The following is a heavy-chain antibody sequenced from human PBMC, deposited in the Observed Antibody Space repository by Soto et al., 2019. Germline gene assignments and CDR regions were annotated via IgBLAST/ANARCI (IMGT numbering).Heavy chain of an antibody. J-gene: IGHJ4*02. V-gene: IGHV3-30-3*01. CDR2: MSYDGSHI. D-gene: IGHD6-6*01. Sequence: PGGSLRLSCAASGFTFSSYTIHWVRQAPGTGLEWVAVMSYDGSHIYYADSVEGRFTISRDNSRNTLYLQMNSLRVEDTAVYYCARRFVGSSSFYSFDYWGQGTLVTVSS. CDR3: ARRFVGSSSFYSFDY. CDR1: GFTFSSYT.